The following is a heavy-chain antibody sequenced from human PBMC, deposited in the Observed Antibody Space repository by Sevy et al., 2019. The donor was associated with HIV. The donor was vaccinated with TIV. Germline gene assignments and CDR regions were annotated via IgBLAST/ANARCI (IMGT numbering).Heavy chain of an antibody. CDR2: IINKPKGYTT. J-gene: IGHJ4*02. CDR3: ARDLAGRPYCDN. CDR1: GFTFSDQY. Sequence: QLGGSLRLSCAASGFTFSDQYVDWVRQAPGKGLEWVARIINKPKGYTTEYAASVKGRFTISRDDSKNSLFLQMNSLKTEDTAMYYCARDLAGRPYCDNWGQGTLVTVSS. V-gene: IGHV3-72*01. D-gene: IGHD3-10*01.